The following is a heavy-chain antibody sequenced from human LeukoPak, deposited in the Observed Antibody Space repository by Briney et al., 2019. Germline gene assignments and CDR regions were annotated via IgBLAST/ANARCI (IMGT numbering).Heavy chain of an antibody. CDR1: GFTFSSYA. V-gene: IGHV3-30*04. Sequence: GGSLRLSCAASGFTFSSYAMHWVRQAPGKGLEWVAVISYDGSNKYYADSVKGRFTISRDNSKNTLYLQMNSLRAEDTAVYYCARERFYYDRSGLTGFAPWGQGTLVTVSS. CDR2: ISYDGSNK. J-gene: IGHJ5*02. CDR3: ARERFYYDRSGLTGFAP. D-gene: IGHD3-22*01.